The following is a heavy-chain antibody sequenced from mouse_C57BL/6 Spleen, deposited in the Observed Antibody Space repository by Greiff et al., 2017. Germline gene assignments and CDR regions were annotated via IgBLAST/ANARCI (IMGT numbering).Heavy chain of an antibody. CDR3: ARKGDYGSSYWYFDV. D-gene: IGHD1-1*01. CDR2: IWSGGST. J-gene: IGHJ1*03. CDR1: GFSLTSYG. V-gene: IGHV2-2*01. Sequence: QVQLKESGPGLVQPSQSLSITCTVSGFSLTSYGVHWVRQSPGKGLEWLGVIWSGGSTDYNAAVISRLSISKDNSKSQVFFKMNSLQADDTAIYYCARKGDYGSSYWYFDVWGTGATVTVSS.